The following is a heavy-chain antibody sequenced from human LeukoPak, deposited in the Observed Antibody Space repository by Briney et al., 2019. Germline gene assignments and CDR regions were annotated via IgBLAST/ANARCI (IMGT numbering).Heavy chain of an antibody. J-gene: IGHJ4*02. V-gene: IGHV3-23*01. CDR3: AKESPHFDY. CDR2: ISGSGGTT. CDR1: GFTLSSYA. Sequence: GRSLRLSCAASGFTLSSYAMSWVRPAPGKGLEWVSTISGSGGTTYYADSVKGRFTISRDNSKNTLYLQMNSLRAEDTAVYYCAKESPHFDYWGQGTLVTVSS.